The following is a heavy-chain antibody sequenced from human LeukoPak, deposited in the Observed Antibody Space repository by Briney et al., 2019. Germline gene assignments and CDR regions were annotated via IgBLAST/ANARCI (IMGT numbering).Heavy chain of an antibody. V-gene: IGHV4-34*01. D-gene: IGHD4-17*01. CDR1: GGSFSGYY. CDR2: INHSGST. CDR3: ARHYQQDDYGDTGNWFDP. Sequence: SETLSLTCAVYGGSFSGYYCSWIRQPPGKGLEWIGEINHSGSTYYNPSLKSRVTISVDTSKNQFSLKLSSVTAADTAVYYCARHYQQDDYGDTGNWFDPWGQGTLVTVSS. J-gene: IGHJ5*02.